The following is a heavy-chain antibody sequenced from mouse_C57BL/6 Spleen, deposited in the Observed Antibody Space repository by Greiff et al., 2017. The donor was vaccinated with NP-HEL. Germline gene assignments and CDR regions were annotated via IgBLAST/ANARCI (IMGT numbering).Heavy chain of an antibody. J-gene: IGHJ4*01. CDR1: GYTFTSYW. Sequence: VMLVESGAELAKPGASVKLSCKASGYTFTSYWMHWVKQRPGKGLEWIGYINPSSGYTKYNQKFKDKATLTADKSSSKAYMQMSSLTYDDSAVYYCASHYSLYAMDYWGQGTSVTVSS. V-gene: IGHV1-7*01. D-gene: IGHD1-2*01. CDR3: ASHYSLYAMDY. CDR2: INPSSGYT.